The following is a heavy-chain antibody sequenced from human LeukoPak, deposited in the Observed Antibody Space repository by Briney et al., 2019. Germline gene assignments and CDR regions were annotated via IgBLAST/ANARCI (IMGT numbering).Heavy chain of an antibody. CDR1: GFTFSSYA. V-gene: IGHV3-30-3*01. J-gene: IGHJ4*02. Sequence: PGGSLRLSCAASGFTFSSYAMHWVRQAPGKGLEWVAVISYDGSNKYYADSVKGRFTISRDNSKNKLYLQMNSLRAEDTAVYYCARDPDSNYAPNYFDYWGQGTLVTVSS. CDR2: ISYDGSNK. D-gene: IGHD4-11*01. CDR3: ARDPDSNYAPNYFDY.